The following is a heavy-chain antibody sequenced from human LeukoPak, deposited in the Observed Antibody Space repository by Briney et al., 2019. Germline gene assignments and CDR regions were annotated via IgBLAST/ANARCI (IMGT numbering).Heavy chain of an antibody. Sequence: GGSLRLSCAASGFTFSSYAMSWIRQAPGKGLEWVAVISYDGSNKYYADSVKGRFTISRDNSKNTLYLQMNSLRAEDTAVYYCAKDPYTYGSGSYFFDYWGQGTLVTVSS. CDR3: AKDPYTYGSGSYFFDY. CDR2: ISYDGSNK. D-gene: IGHD3-10*01. J-gene: IGHJ4*02. CDR1: GFTFSSYA. V-gene: IGHV3-30*18.